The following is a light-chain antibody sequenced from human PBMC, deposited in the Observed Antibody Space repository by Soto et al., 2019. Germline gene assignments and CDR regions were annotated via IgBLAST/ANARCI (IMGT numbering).Light chain of an antibody. CDR1: SSNIGNNY. Sequence: QSVLTQPPSASGTPGQRVTISCFGSSSNIGNNYVYWYQHLPGTAPKLIIYGNNMRPSGVPDRLSGSKSGTSASLDISGLRSEDEADYYCATWDESLSGVVFGGGTKLTVL. CDR2: GNN. CDR3: ATWDESLSGVV. J-gene: IGLJ2*01. V-gene: IGLV1-47*02.